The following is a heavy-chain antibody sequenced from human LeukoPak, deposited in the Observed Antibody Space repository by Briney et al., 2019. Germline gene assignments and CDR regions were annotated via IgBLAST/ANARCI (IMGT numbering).Heavy chain of an antibody. CDR1: GFTFSSNT. J-gene: IGHJ4*02. D-gene: IGHD3-10*01. CDR3: AKDYYSSGSYCQLDY. CDR2: IRGGGSDT. Sequence: GGSLRLSCAASGFTFSSNTMTWVRQVSGKGLEWVSSIRGGGSDTHYAGTVRGRFTISRDNSKNTLYLQMNSLTAEDTAVYYCAKDYYSSGSYCQLDYWGQGTLVTVSS. V-gene: IGHV3-23*01.